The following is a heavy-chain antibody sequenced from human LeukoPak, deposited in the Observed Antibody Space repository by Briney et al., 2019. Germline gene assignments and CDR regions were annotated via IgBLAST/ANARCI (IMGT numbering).Heavy chain of an antibody. D-gene: IGHD2-2*01. Sequence: WASVKVSCKASGYTFTSYGISWVRQAPGQGLEWIGWIGAYNGNTNYAQKLQGRVTMTTDTPTSTAYMELRSLRSDDTAVYYCARDNLVPAAIVGFGAFDIWGQGTMVTVSS. CDR2: IGAYNGNT. V-gene: IGHV1-18*01. J-gene: IGHJ3*02. CDR1: GYTFTSYG. CDR3: ARDNLVPAAIVGFGAFDI.